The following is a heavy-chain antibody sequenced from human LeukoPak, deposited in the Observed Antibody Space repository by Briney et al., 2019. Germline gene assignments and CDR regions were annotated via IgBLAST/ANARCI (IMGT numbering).Heavy chain of an antibody. CDR2: IYSTGRT. D-gene: IGHD2-21*02. CDR1: GGSISSGDYY. CDR3: VRTYCGGDCYAMYAFDF. V-gene: IGHV4-30-4*01. J-gene: IGHJ3*01. Sequence: SQTLSLTCTVSGGSISSGDYYGSWIRQPRGKRLEWIGYIYSTGRTPYPPSLKPRVTFSVHTSRSQFALRLSSVTAADTAVYYCVRTYCGGDCYAMYAFDFWGQGTVVSVSS.